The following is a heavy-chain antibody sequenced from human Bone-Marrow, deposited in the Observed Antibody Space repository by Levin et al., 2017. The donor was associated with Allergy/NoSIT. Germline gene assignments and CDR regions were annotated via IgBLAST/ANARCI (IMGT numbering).Heavy chain of an antibody. V-gene: IGHV3-9*01. CDR1: GFTFDDYA. CDR3: AKDSKAYCGGDCYFRYFDL. CDR2: ISWNSGSI. Sequence: GGSLRLSCAASGFTFDDYAMHWVRQAPGKGLEWVSGISWNSGSIGYADSVKGRFTISRDNAKNSLYLQMNSLRAEDTALYYCAKDSKAYCGGDCYFRYFDLWGRGTLVTVSS. J-gene: IGHJ2*01. D-gene: IGHD2-21*02.